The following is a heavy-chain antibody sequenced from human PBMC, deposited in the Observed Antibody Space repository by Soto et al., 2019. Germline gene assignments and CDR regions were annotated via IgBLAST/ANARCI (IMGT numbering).Heavy chain of an antibody. CDR3: ARAVPYSVGARLDY. D-gene: IGHD1-26*01. V-gene: IGHV1-18*01. Sequence: QVQLLQSGAEVKKPGASVKVSCKVSGYSFSNYGITWVRQAPGQGLEWMGWISVDDGKTAYAQKVQDRVTVTIDTSTSTAYMELRSLRSDDTAVYQGARAVPYSVGARLDYWGQGTLVTVSA. CDR2: ISVDDGKT. CDR1: GYSFSNYG. J-gene: IGHJ4*02.